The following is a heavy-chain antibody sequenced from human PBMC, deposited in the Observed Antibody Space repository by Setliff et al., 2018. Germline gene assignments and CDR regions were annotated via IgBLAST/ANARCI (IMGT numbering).Heavy chain of an antibody. CDR3: RYWSCYYNNDY. CDR2: INHSGST. D-gene: IGHD3-3*01. V-gene: IGHV4-34*01. Sequence: PSETLSLTCTVYGGSFTNYYWGWIRQSPGKGLEWIGEINHSGSTNYNPSLKSRLTISVDASTNQFSLKLYSVTAADTAVYYCRYWSCYYNNDYWGQGTLVTVSS. J-gene: IGHJ4*02. CDR1: GGSFTNYY.